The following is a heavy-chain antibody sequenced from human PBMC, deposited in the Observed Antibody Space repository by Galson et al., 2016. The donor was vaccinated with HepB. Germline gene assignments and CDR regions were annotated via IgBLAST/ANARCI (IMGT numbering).Heavy chain of an antibody. J-gene: IGHJ6*02. CDR1: GFTFDDYA. Sequence: SLRLSCAASGFTFDDYAMHWVRQAPGKGLEWVSLINWDGGSTYYADSVKGRFTISRDNSKNSLYLQMNSLRAEDTALYYCAKDIQRDSSSWYGGIYGMDVWGQGTTVTVSS. V-gene: IGHV3-43D*03. CDR3: AKDIQRDSSSWYGGIYGMDV. D-gene: IGHD6-13*01. CDR2: INWDGGST.